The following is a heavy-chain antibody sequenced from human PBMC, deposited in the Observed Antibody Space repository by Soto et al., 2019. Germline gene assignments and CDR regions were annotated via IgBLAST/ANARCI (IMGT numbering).Heavy chain of an antibody. CDR1: GGTFSSYA. Sequence: VASVKVSCKASGGTFSSYAISWVRQAPGQGLEWMGGIIPIFGTANYAQKFQGRVTITADESTSTAYMKLSSLRSEDTAVYYCARDPNYSSGWYRGWFDPWGQGTLVTVSS. CDR3: ARDPNYSSGWYRGWFDP. CDR2: IIPIFGTA. D-gene: IGHD6-13*01. V-gene: IGHV1-69*13. J-gene: IGHJ5*02.